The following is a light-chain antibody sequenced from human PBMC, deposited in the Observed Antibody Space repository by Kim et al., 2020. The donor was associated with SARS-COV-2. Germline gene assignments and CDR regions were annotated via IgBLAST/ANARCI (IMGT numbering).Light chain of an antibody. CDR1: QSISSY. Sequence: DIQMTQSPSSLSASVGDRVTITCRASQSISSYLNWYQQKPGKAPKLLIYAASSLQSGVPSRFSGSGSGTYFTPTISSLQPEDFATYYCKQSYSTPYTFGQGTKLEI. CDR2: AAS. J-gene: IGKJ2*01. CDR3: KQSYSTPYT. V-gene: IGKV1-39*01.